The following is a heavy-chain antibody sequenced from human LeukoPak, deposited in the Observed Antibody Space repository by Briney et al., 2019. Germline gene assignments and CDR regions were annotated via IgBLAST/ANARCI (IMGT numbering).Heavy chain of an antibody. D-gene: IGHD3-16*01. CDR2: IYYSGST. Sequence: PSETLSLTCTVSGGSISSYYWSWIRQPPGKGLEWIGYIYYSGSTNYNPSLKSRVTISVDTSKNQFSLKLSSVTAADTAVYYCARAGWGSPFDYWGQGTLVTVSS. CDR1: GGSISSYY. V-gene: IGHV4-59*01. CDR3: ARAGWGSPFDY. J-gene: IGHJ4*02.